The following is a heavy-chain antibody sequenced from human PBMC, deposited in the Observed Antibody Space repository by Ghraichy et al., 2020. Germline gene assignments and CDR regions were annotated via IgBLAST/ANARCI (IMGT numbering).Heavy chain of an antibody. V-gene: IGHV4-34*01. Sequence: SETLSLTCAVYGGSFSGYYWSWIRQPPGKGLEWIGEINHSGSTNYNPSLKSRVTISVDTSKNQFSLKLSSVTAADTAVYYCAIGYCSSTSCPAKYWGQGTLVTVSS. CDR2: INHSGST. D-gene: IGHD2-2*01. CDR1: GGSFSGYY. J-gene: IGHJ4*02. CDR3: AIGYCSSTSCPAKY.